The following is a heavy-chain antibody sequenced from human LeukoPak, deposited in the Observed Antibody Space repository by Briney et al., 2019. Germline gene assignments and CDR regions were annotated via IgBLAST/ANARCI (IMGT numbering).Heavy chain of an antibody. D-gene: IGHD4-17*01. CDR3: PRGPIYGDYYFDY. CDR1: GYTFTGYY. V-gene: IGHV1-2*02. Sequence: ASVKVSCKASGYTFTGYYMHWVRQAPGQGLEWMGWINPNSGGTNYAQKFQGRVTMTRDTSISTAYMELSRLRSDDTAVYYCPRGPIYGDYYFDYWGQGTLVTVSS. J-gene: IGHJ4*02. CDR2: INPNSGGT.